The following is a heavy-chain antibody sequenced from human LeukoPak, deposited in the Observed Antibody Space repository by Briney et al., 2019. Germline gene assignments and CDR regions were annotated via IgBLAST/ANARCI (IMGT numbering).Heavy chain of an antibody. D-gene: IGHD4-17*01. CDR2: IYYSGST. J-gene: IGHJ4*02. V-gene: IGHV4-59*01. CDR3: ARRGIGYGDYLDY. Sequence: SETLSLTCTVSGGSISSYYWSWIRQPPGKGLEWIGYIYYSGSTNYNPSLKSRVTISADTSNNQFSLRLSSVTAADTAVYYCARRGIGYGDYLDYWGQGTLVTVSS. CDR1: GGSISSYY.